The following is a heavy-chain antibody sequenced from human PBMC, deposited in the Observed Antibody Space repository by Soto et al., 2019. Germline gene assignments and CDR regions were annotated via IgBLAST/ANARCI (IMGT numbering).Heavy chain of an antibody. CDR2: IWDDGSTT. D-gene: IGHD3-22*01. J-gene: IGHJ6*02. V-gene: IGHV3-33*01. CDR1: GFTFRSYA. CDR3: ARDHPPRYDSGGSLHYYGMDV. Sequence: QVQMVESGGGVVRPGRSLRLSCSASGFTFRSYAMHWVRQAPGKGLEWVAVIWDDGSTTYFADSVKGRFTVSRDNSKNTLYLQMNHLGVEDTALDFWARDHPPRYDSGGSLHYYGMDVWGQGTAVSVSS.